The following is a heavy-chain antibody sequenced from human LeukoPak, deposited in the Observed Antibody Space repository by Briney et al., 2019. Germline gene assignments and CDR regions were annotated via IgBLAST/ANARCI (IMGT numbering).Heavy chain of an antibody. CDR2: IYTSGST. D-gene: IGHD2-2*01. V-gene: IGHV4-4*07. J-gene: IGHJ6*03. CDR3: ARDRGSSTSCYPYYYMGV. CDR1: GGSISSFY. Sequence: SETLSLTCTVSGGSISSFYWSSIRQPAGKGLEWIGRIYTSGSTNYNPSLKSRVTISLDKSKNQFSLKLSSVTAADTAVYYCARDRGSSTSCYPYYYMGVWGKGTTVTVSS.